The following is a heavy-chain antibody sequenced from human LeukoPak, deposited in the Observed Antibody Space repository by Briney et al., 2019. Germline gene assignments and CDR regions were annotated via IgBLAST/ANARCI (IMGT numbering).Heavy chain of an antibody. V-gene: IGHV4-4*02. J-gene: IGHJ5*02. D-gene: IGHD3-16*01. CDR1: GGSINNNTW. CDR3: ARHYGP. Sequence: SETLSLTCAVSGGSINNNTWWSWVRQPPGKGLEWIGEIYHSGSTNHNPSLKSRVTISVDKSENQFSLKLNSVTAADTAVYYCARHYGPWGQGTLVTVSS. CDR2: IYHSGST.